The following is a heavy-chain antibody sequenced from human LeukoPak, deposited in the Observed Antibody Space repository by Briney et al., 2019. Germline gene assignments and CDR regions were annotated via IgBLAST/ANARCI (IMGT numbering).Heavy chain of an antibody. V-gene: IGHV4-34*01. CDR1: GGSFSGYY. D-gene: IGHD3-3*01. CDR2: INHSGST. J-gene: IGHJ6*02. Sequence: SETLSLTCAVYGGSFSGYYWSWIRQPPGKGLEWIGEINHSGSTNYNPSLKSRVTISVDTSKNQFSLKLSSVTAADTAVYYCARGQRFLEWLPTDYYYYGMDVWGQGTTVTVSS. CDR3: ARGQRFLEWLPTDYYYYGMDV.